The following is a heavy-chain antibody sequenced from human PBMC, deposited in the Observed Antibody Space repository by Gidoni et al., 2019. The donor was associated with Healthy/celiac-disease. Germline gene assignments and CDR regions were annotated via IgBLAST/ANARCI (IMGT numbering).Heavy chain of an antibody. CDR3: ARGPYCGGVCYPYYFDY. D-gene: IGHD2-21*02. CDR2: IYYREST. V-gene: IGHV4-59*01. J-gene: IGHJ4*02. Sequence: QVPLQESGPGLVKPSETLSPTCTVSGGSISSSYWSWIRQPPGKGLEWIGSIYYRESTHYNPSLKSRVTISVDTSKNQFSLQLSSVTAADTAVYYCARGPYCGGVCYPYYFDYWGQGTLVTVSS. CDR1: GGSISSSY.